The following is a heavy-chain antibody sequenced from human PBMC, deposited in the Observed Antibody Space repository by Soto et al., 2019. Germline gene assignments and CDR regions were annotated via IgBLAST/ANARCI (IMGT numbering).Heavy chain of an antibody. D-gene: IGHD2-15*01. CDR3: ARGRYCLTCSCFPNLFDS. CDR2: IYKSTTT. Sequence: TLSLTCSVSGDSISTVDYFWAWIRQPPGQALEYIGYIYKSTTTYYNPSFESRVAISLDTSKSQFSLTVTSVTAADTAVYFCARGRYCLTCSCFPNLFDSCAQGTLVTVSS. CDR1: GDSISTVDYF. V-gene: IGHV4-30-4*01. J-gene: IGHJ5*01.